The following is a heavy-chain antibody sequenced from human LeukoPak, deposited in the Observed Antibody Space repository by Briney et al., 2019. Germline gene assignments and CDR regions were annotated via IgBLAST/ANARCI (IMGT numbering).Heavy chain of an antibody. V-gene: IGHV4-39*01. Sequence: SETLSLTCTVSGGSISSSSYYWGWIRQPPGKGLEWIGSIYYSGSTYYNPSLKSRVTISVDTSKNQFALKLSSVTAADTAVYYCARRRQFDYWGQGTLVTVSS. J-gene: IGHJ4*02. CDR1: GGSISSSSYY. CDR2: IYYSGST. CDR3: ARRRQFDY.